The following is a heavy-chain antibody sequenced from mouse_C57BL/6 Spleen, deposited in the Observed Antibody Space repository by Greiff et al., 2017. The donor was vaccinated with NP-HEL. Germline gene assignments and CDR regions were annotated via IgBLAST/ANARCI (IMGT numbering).Heavy chain of an antibody. D-gene: IGHD2-3*01. CDR3: ARSYDGYYDWYFDV. J-gene: IGHJ1*03. CDR2: IYPGDGDT. V-gene: IGHV1-82*01. Sequence: VQLVESGPELVKPGASVKISCKASGYAFSSSWMNWVKQRPGKGLEWIGRIYPGDGDTNYNGKFKGKATLTADKSSSTAYMQLSSLTSEDSAVYFCARSYDGYYDWYFDVWGTGTTVAVSS. CDR1: GYAFSSSW.